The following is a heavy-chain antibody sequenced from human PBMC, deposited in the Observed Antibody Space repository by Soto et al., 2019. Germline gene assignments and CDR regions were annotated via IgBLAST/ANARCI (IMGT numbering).Heavy chain of an antibody. CDR1: GFTFSTYA. Sequence: PGGSLRLSCAASGFTFSTYAMSWVRQAPGKGREGVSAISREGYDIYYAESVKGRFTISIDNSKHMLFLQRHSLRAEDTAVYYCPHPRGYGVFDAYDIWGQGAMVTVSS. J-gene: IGHJ3*02. CDR2: ISREGYDI. CDR3: PHPRGYGVFDAYDI. V-gene: IGHV3-23*01. D-gene: IGHD4-17*01.